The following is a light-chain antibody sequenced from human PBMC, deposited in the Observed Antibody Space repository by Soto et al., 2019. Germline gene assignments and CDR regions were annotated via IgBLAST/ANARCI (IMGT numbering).Light chain of an antibody. CDR1: SSDIGGYNY. Sequence: QSVLTQPSSVSGSLGQSITISCTGTSSDIGGYNYVSWYQHHPGKAPKLMIYEVSNRPSGDSNRFSGSKSGKTASLTISGLQAEDEADYYCRSYTRTSTQVLFGGGTTLTVL. J-gene: IGLJ2*01. V-gene: IGLV2-14*01. CDR3: RSYTRTSTQVL. CDR2: EVS.